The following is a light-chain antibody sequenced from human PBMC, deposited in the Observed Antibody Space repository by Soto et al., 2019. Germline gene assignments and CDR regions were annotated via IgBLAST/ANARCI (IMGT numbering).Light chain of an antibody. CDR2: DVS. CDR3: SSYTSSSTLV. J-gene: IGLJ2*01. V-gene: IGLV2-14*01. CDR1: SSDVGGYNY. Sequence: QSVLTQPASVSGSPGQSITISCTGTSSDVGGYNYVSWYQQHPGKAPQLMIYDVSNRPSGVSNRFSGSKSGNTASLTISGLQAEDEADYYCSSYTSSSTLVFGKGTQLTVL.